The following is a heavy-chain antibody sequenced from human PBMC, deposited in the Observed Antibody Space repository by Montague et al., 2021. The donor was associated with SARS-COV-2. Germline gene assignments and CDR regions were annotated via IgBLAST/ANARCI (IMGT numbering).Heavy chain of an antibody. Sequence: QSGSEVKKPGESLKISCKGLGYSFSTFWIGWVRQMPGKGLEWMGXIYPGDSKTRYTASFRGQVTISADRSTSTAYLQWDSLEASDTAIYYCAKYGPSGDYFKFGMDVWGPGTTVTVSS. J-gene: IGHJ6*02. CDR2: IYPGDSKT. CDR3: AKYGPSGDYFKFGMDV. V-gene: IGHV5-51*01. D-gene: IGHD1-26*01. CDR1: GYSFSTFW.